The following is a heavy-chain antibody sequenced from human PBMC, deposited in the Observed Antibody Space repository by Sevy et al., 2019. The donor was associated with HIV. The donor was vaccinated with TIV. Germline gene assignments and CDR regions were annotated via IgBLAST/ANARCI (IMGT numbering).Heavy chain of an antibody. CDR2: ISYDGNNK. J-gene: IGHJ4*02. CDR3: AKLKATTVTSHYYFDY. V-gene: IGHV3-30*04. Sequence: GGSLRLSCTASGFTFSSYAMYWVRQAPGKGLEWVAVISYDGNNKDYADSVKGRFTISRDNSKNTLYLQMNSLRAEDTAVYYCAKLKATTVTSHYYFDYWGQGTLVTVSS. D-gene: IGHD4-17*01. CDR1: GFTFSSYA.